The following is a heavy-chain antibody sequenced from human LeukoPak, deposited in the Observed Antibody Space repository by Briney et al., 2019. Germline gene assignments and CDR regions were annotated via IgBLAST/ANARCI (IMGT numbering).Heavy chain of an antibody. CDR2: ISGSGGST. V-gene: IGHV3-23*01. D-gene: IGHD3-9*01. Sequence: GGTLRLSCAASGFTFSSYGMSWVRQAPGKGLEWVSAISGSGGSTYYADSVKGRFTISRDNSKNTLYLQMNSLRAEDTAVYYCAKDQRYYDILTGYYLYYFDYWGQGTLVTVSS. J-gene: IGHJ4*02. CDR1: GFTFSSYG. CDR3: AKDQRYYDILTGYYLYYFDY.